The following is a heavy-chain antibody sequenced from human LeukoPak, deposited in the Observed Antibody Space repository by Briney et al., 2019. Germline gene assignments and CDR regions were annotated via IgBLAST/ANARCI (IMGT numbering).Heavy chain of an antibody. CDR1: GGSISSGGYY. J-gene: IGHJ5*02. V-gene: IGHV4-31*03. Sequence: KSSETLSLTCTVSGGSISSGGYYWSWIRQHPGKGLEWIGYIYYSGSTYYNPSLKSRVTISVDTSKNQFSLKLSSVTAADTAVYYCARVVEEQLARQNWFDPWGQGTLVTVSS. CDR2: IYYSGST. CDR3: ARVVEEQLARQNWFDP. D-gene: IGHD6-13*01.